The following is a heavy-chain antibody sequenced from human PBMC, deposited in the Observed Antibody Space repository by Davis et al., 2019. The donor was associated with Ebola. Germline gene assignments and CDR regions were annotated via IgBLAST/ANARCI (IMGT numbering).Heavy chain of an antibody. CDR3: ARRSHY. J-gene: IGHJ4*02. CDR2: LGLSADT. CDR1: GFVFSSYV. Sequence: GESLKISCAASGFVFSSYVMSWVRRAPGKGLEWVSTLGLSADTYYADSVKGRFTISRDNAKNSLYLQMNSLRAEDTAVYYCARRSHYWGQGTLVTVSS. V-gene: IGHV3-21*01. D-gene: IGHD6-6*01.